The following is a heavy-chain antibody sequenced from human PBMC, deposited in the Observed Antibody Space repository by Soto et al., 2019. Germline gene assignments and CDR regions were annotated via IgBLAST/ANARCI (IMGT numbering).Heavy chain of an antibody. CDR3: AKGRSYYYYYGVDV. Sequence: GGSLRLSRAASGFTFSSYSMNWVRQAPGKGLEWVSSISSSSSYIYYADSVKGRFTISRDNSKSTLYLQMNSLRAEDTALYYCAKGRSYYYYYGVDVWGQGTTVTVSS. CDR2: ISSSSSYI. CDR1: GFTFSSYS. J-gene: IGHJ6*02. V-gene: IGHV3-21*04.